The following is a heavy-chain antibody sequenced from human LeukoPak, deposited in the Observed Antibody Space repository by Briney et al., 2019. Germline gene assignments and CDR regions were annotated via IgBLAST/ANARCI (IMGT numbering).Heavy chain of an antibody. Sequence: PGGSLRLSCAASGFPFSSYVMRWVRQGPGKGLQWVSAISGSGDSTDYADSVKGRFTISRDNAKNSLYLQMNSLRAEDTAVYYCVREGLFYWGQGTLVTVSS. D-gene: IGHD3-22*01. J-gene: IGHJ4*02. CDR2: ISGSGDST. V-gene: IGHV3-23*01. CDR3: VREGLFY. CDR1: GFPFSSYV.